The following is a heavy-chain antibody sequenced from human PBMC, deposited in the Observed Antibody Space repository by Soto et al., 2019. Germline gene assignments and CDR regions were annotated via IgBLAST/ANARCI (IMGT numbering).Heavy chain of an antibody. CDR3: ARVRNYGSDN. V-gene: IGHV3-72*01. Sequence: GGSLRLSCAASGFTFSDHYMDWVRQAPGKGLEWVGRIRNKANSYTTEYAASVKGRFTISRDDSKNSLYLQMNSLKTEDTAVYYCARVRNYGSDNWGQGTLVTV. D-gene: IGHD3-10*01. CDR1: GFTFSDHY. CDR2: IRNKANSYTT. J-gene: IGHJ4*02.